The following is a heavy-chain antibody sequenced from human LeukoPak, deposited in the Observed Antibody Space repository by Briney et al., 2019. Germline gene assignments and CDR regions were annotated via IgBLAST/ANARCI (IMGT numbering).Heavy chain of an antibody. Sequence: GASVKVSCKASGYTFTNYGISWVRQAPGQRLEWMGWISVYNGNTNYAQKFQGRVTMTTDTSTRTAYMELRSLRSDDTAVYYCAREVEQWLVRGGDYWGQGTLVTVSS. CDR1: GYTFTNYG. CDR2: ISVYNGNT. J-gene: IGHJ4*02. D-gene: IGHD6-19*01. V-gene: IGHV1-18*01. CDR3: AREVEQWLVRGGDY.